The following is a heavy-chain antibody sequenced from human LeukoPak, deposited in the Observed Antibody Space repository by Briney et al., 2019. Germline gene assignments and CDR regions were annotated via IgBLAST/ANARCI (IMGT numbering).Heavy chain of an antibody. CDR2: IWYDGSNK. CDR1: GFTFKTYG. CDR3: ARGLQNYYGMDV. Sequence: GGSLRLSCAASGFTFKTYGMHWVRQAPGKGLEWVAVIWYDGSNKYYADSVKGRFTISRDNSKSTLYLQTNTLRAEDTAVYYCARGLQNYYGMDVWGQGTTVTVSS. V-gene: IGHV3-33*01. J-gene: IGHJ6*02.